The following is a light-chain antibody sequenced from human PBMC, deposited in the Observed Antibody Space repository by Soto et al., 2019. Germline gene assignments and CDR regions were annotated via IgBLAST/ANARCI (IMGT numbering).Light chain of an antibody. CDR3: QQYGSSPPVT. V-gene: IGKV3-20*01. J-gene: IGKJ4*01. CDR1: QSVGSD. Sequence: QRTLSVSARGIDPLSCRASQSVGSDLAWYQQKPGQAPRLLIYGASSRATGIPDRFSGSGSGTDFTLTISRLEPEDFAVYYCQQYGSSPPVTFGGGTKVDIK. CDR2: GAS.